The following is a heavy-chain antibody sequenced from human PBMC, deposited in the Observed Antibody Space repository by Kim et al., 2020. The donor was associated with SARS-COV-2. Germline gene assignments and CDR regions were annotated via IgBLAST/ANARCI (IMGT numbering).Heavy chain of an antibody. J-gene: IGHJ4*02. CDR1: GGSISSYY. CDR3: ARDGLYYDSSGYTGFDY. D-gene: IGHD3-22*01. Sequence: SETLSLTCTVSGGSISSYYWSWIRQPPGKGLEWIGYIYYSGSTNYNPSLKSRVTISVDTSKNLFSLKLSSVTAADTAVYYCARDGLYYDSSGYTGFDYWGQGTLVTVSS. CDR2: IYYSGST. V-gene: IGHV4-59*13.